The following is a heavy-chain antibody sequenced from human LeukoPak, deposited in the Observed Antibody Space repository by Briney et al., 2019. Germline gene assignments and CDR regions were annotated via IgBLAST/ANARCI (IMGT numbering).Heavy chain of an antibody. CDR3: ARVRITIFGVVIANDY. V-gene: IGHV1-18*01. CDR1: GYTFTSYG. D-gene: IGHD3-3*01. J-gene: IGHJ4*02. Sequence: ASVKVSCKASGYTFTSYGISWVRQAPGQGLEWMGWISAYNGNTNYAQKLQGRVTLTTDTSTSTAYMELRSLRSDDTAVYYCARVRITIFGVVIANDYRGQGTLVTVSS. CDR2: ISAYNGNT.